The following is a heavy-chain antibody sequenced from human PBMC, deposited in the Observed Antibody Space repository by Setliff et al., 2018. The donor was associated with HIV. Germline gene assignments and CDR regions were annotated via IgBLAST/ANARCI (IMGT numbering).Heavy chain of an antibody. D-gene: IGHD3-22*01. CDR3: ARVGPFEFDSSGYAEF. CDR1: GDTFSSYA. CDR2: ISGYNGHT. V-gene: IGHV1-18*01. J-gene: IGHJ4*02. Sequence: ASVKVSCKASGDTFSSYAISWVRQAPGQGLEWMAWISGYNGHTNYAQRFQGRVTVTTDTSTSTAYMELRSLRSDDTAVYFCARVGPFEFDSSGYAEFWGQGTPVTVSS.